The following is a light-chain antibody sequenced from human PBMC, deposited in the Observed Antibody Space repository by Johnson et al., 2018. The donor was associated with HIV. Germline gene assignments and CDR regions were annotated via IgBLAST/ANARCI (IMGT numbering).Light chain of an antibody. J-gene: IGLJ1*01. CDR1: SSNIGNNY. Sequence: QPVLTQPPSVSAAPGQKVTISCSGSSSNIGNNYVSWYQQVPGAAPKLLIYDNNKRPSGIADRFSGPKSGTSATLGITGLQTGDEADYYCGAWEGCLRTAFFGTGTKVTVL. V-gene: IGLV1-51*01. CDR2: DNN. CDR3: GAWEGCLRTAF.